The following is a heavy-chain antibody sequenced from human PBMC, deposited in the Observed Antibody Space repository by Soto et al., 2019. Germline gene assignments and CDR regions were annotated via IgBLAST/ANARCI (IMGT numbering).Heavy chain of an antibody. CDR2: IWYDGSNK. CDR1: GFTFSSYG. Sequence: GGSLRLSCAASGFTFSSYGMHWVRQAPGKGLEWVAVIWYDGSNKYYADSVKGRFTISRDISKNTLYLQMNSLRAEDTAVYYCARDRSGYSGYDPFDYWGQGTLVTVSS. V-gene: IGHV3-33*01. CDR3: ARDRSGYSGYDPFDY. D-gene: IGHD5-12*01. J-gene: IGHJ4*02.